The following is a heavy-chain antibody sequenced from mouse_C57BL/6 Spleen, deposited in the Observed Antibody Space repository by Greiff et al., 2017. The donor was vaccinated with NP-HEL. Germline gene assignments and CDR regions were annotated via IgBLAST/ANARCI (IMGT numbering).Heavy chain of an antibody. V-gene: IGHV1-15*01. CDR2: IDPETGGT. J-gene: IGHJ2*01. D-gene: IGHD1-1*01. Sequence: QVQLKESGAELVRPGASVTLSCKASGYTFTDYEMHWVKQTPVHGLEWIGAIDPETGGTAYNQKFKGKAILTADKSSSTAYMELRSLTSEDSAVYYCTRGGTTVVHYFDYWGQGTTLTVSS. CDR1: GYTFTDYE. CDR3: TRGGTTVVHYFDY.